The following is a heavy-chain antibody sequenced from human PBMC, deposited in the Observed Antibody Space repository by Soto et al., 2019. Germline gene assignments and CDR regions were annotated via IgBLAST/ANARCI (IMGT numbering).Heavy chain of an antibody. CDR2: INHSGST. CDR3: STVRARLFSPAFDF. J-gene: IGHJ3*01. V-gene: IGHV4-34*01. CDR1: GGSFTDYY. Sequence: QVQLQQWGAGLLKPSETLSLTCAVYGGSFTDYYWTWIRQPPGKGLEWIGEINHSGSTNYNPSLKNRVTISLDTSKNQFALMVNSVTAADKAVYFCSTVRARLFSPAFDFWGQGTLVTVSS.